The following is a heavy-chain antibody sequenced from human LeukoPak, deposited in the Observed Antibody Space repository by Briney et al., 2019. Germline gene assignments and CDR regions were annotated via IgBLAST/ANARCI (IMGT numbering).Heavy chain of an antibody. V-gene: IGHV1-18*01. J-gene: IGHJ5*02. CDR1: GYTFTTYG. Sequence: ASVKVSCKASGYTFTTYGINWVRLAPGQGLEWMGWISAYNGNTNYAQKFQGRVTMTTGTSTSTAYMELRSLRSDDTAVYYCARDLLAPRPGWFAPWGQGTLVTVSS. CDR3: ARDLLAPRPGWFAP. D-gene: IGHD6-6*01. CDR2: ISAYNGNT.